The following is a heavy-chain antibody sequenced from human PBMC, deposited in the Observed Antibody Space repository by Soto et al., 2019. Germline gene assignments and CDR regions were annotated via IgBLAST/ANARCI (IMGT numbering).Heavy chain of an antibody. V-gene: IGHV4-4*07. CDR2: VYSSGTT. D-gene: IGHD2-2*01. CDR1: GGSINSYW. CDR3: ARDIASYAYAEGY. Sequence: QVQLQESGPGLVKPSETLSLTCSVSGGSINSYWWSWIRQPAGKGLEWIGRVYSSGTTDYNPSLNRRAPLSVESSKNQFSLQLTSVTAADSAVYYCARDIASYAYAEGYWCQGIQVTVSS. J-gene: IGHJ4*02.